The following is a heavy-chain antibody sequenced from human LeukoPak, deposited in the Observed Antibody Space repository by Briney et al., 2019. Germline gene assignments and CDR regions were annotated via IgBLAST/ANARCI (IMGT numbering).Heavy chain of an antibody. CDR1: GYTFTNYW. J-gene: IGHJ4*02. CDR3: ARAGYSNRWDGVDY. CDR2: IYPGDSDT. V-gene: IGHV5-51*01. D-gene: IGHD2/OR15-2a*01. Sequence: GESPKISCKGSGYTFTNYWIGWVRQMPGKGLEFMGIIYPGDSDTRYSPSFQGQVTISVDKSINTAYLQWSSLKASDSAMYYCARAGYSNRWDGVDYWGQGTLVTVSS.